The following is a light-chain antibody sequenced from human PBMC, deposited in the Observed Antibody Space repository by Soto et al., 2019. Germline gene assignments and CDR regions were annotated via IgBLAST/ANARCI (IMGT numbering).Light chain of an antibody. V-gene: IGKV3-15*01. J-gene: IGKJ1*01. Sequence: EGVTTQSPATLSVSPGERATLSCRASQNVGGDLAWYQQKPGQAPRLLIYRTSTRANGTPVRFSGSGSGTEFTLTISSLQSEDFVVYYCQEYNGRSSFGQGTKVEIK. CDR1: QNVGGD. CDR2: RTS. CDR3: QEYNGRSS.